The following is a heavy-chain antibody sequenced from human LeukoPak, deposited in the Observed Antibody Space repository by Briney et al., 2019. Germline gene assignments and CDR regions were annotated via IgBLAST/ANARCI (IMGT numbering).Heavy chain of an antibody. V-gene: IGHV4-38-2*01. D-gene: IGHD6-13*01. Sequence: SETLSLTCAVSGFSISNGYYWGWIRQPPGKGLEWIGSIYHSGSTYYSLSLTSRVTISIDTSKNQFSLKLSSVTAADTAVYYCARLPYSSNWYYFDYWGQGALVTVSS. CDR1: GFSISNGYY. J-gene: IGHJ4*02. CDR2: IYHSGST. CDR3: ARLPYSSNWYYFDY.